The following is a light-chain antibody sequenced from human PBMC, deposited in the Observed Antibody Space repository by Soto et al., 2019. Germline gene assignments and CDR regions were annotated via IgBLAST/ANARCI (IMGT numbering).Light chain of an antibody. CDR3: QQRSDWPPIT. Sequence: DIVMTHSPDSLAVSLGERATIHXXSSQXVLYSSNNKNYLAWYQQRPGQPPRLXXYDASYRATGVPLRFSGSGSGTEFTLTISSLESGDSAIYYCQQRSDWPPITFGQGTRLEIK. CDR1: QXVLYSSNNKNY. J-gene: IGKJ5*01. V-gene: IGKV4-1*01. CDR2: DAS.